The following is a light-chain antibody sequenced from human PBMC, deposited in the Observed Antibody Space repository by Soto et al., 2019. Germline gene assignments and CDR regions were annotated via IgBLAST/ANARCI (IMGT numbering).Light chain of an antibody. Sequence: EIVLTQSPGTLSLSPGERATLSCRASQSVSSNYLAWYQQKPGQAPRLFIYGASSRATGIPDRFSGSGSGTDFTLTISRLEPEDFAVYYCQHYGTSLYTFGQGTKLEIK. V-gene: IGKV3-20*01. J-gene: IGKJ2*01. CDR2: GAS. CDR3: QHYGTSLYT. CDR1: QSVSSNY.